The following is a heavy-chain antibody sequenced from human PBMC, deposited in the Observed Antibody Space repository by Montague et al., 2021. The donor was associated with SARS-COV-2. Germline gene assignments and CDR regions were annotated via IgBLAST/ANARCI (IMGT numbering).Heavy chain of an antibody. Sequence: SETLSLTCTVSGGSINSSFWSWIRQPAGKGLEWNGRIYTSGGTNYNPSLKSRVTISVDTSNNQFSLNLSSVTAADTAVYYCARVGGNEYRFFDYWGQGSLVTVSS. V-gene: IGHV4-4*07. J-gene: IGHJ4*02. CDR1: GGSINSSF. D-gene: IGHD1-1*01. CDR2: IYTSGGT. CDR3: ARVGGNEYRFFDY.